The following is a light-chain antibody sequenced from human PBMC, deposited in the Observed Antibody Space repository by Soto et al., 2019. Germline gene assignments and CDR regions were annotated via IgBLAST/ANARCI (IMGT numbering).Light chain of an antibody. J-gene: IGLJ3*02. CDR1: SGSVSTSFY. CDR3: VLYMGGGIWV. V-gene: IGLV8-61*01. Sequence: QTVVTQEPSFSVSPGRTVTLTCGLSSGSVSTSFYPSWYQQTPGQAPRTLIYSTNTRSSGVPDRFSGSIIRNKAALTITGAQADDESDYYCVLYMGGGIWVFGGGTKLTVL. CDR2: STN.